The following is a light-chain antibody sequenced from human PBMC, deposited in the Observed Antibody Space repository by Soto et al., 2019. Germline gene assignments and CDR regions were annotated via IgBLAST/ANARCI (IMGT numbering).Light chain of an antibody. CDR1: QSVSSN. Sequence: EIVMTQSPATLSVSPGERATLSCRASQSVSSNLAWYQQKPGQAPRLLIYGASTRATGIPARFSGSGSGTEFPLTISRLQSEDFAVYYCQQYNNWPRTFGQGTTVEIK. CDR2: GAS. J-gene: IGKJ1*01. CDR3: QQYNNWPRT. V-gene: IGKV3-15*01.